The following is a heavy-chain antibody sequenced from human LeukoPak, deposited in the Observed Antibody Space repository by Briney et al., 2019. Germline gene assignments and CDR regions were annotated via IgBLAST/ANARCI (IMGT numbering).Heavy chain of an antibody. Sequence: GGSLRLSCAASGFDFINYAMSWVRQAPGKGLEWVSGISGSGSHTYYADSVRGRFTISRDNSKNTLYLQMNSLRAADTAVYYCGRDRHSTSLQFFDYWGQGTLVTVSS. D-gene: IGHD6-13*01. J-gene: IGHJ4*02. V-gene: IGHV3-23*01. CDR3: GRDRHSTSLQFFDY. CDR1: GFDFINYA. CDR2: ISGSGSHT.